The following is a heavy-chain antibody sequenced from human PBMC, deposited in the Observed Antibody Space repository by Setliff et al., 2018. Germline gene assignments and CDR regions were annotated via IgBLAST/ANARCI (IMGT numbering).Heavy chain of an antibody. Sequence: PGESLKISCAASGFTFSSYWMNWVRQAPGKGLEWVATINQDGSGKYYVDSVKGRFTISRDNAKNSLYLQMNSPRAEDTAVYYCATYKRSSSFEYWGQGSLVTVSS. CDR3: ATYKRSSSFEY. V-gene: IGHV3-7*03. J-gene: IGHJ4*02. CDR1: GFTFSSYW. CDR2: INQDGSGK. D-gene: IGHD6-6*01.